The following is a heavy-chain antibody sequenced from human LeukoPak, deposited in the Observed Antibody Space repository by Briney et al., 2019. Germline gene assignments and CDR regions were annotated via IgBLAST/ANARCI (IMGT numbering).Heavy chain of an antibody. Sequence: GGSLRLSCAASGFTFSTYEMNWVRQAPGKGLEWVLTISTGSNYIYYADSVKGRFTISRDDAKGSLYLQMSSLRAEDTAVYYCAKNVESKTLIRRSWFDPWGQGTLVTVSS. V-gene: IGHV3-21*01. CDR3: AKNVESKTLIRRSWFDP. CDR2: ISTGSNYI. J-gene: IGHJ5*02. CDR1: GFTFSTYE. D-gene: IGHD2-21*01.